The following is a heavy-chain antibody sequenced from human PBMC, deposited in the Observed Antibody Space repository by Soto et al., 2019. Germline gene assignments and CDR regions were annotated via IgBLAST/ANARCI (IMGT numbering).Heavy chain of an antibody. J-gene: IGHJ4*02. V-gene: IGHV3-23*01. Sequence: GGSLRLSCADSGFRFSSYSMSGVRQTPGKGLEWVAAITATGDRTYYADSVTGRFTISRDNSKKTHYLQMTSLRAEDTAMYYCATMNGYFEYWGQGTPVTVSS. CDR1: GFRFSSYS. CDR2: ITATGDRT. CDR3: ATMNGYFEY. D-gene: IGHD3-22*01.